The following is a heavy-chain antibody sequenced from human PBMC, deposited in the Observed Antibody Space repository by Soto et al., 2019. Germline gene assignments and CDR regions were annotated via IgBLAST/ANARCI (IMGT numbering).Heavy chain of an antibody. V-gene: IGHV4-61*08. CDR1: GGSGRSDGYY. D-gene: IGHD1-7*01. CDR2: ISNSGNT. Sequence: SETLSLTCTVSGGSGRSDGYYWSWIRQPPGKGLEWTGFISNSGNTKFNPSLKSRVTISLDTSKNQFSLKVTSLTAADTAVYYCASRDPGTSVDYWGQGTLVTVSS. CDR3: ASRDPGTSVDY. J-gene: IGHJ4*02.